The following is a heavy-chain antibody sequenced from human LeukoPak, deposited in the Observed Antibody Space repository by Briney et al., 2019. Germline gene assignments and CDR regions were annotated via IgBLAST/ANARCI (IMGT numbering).Heavy chain of an antibody. CDR3: ARDRGSYFSDAFDI. CDR1: GYTFSGYY. V-gene: IGHV1-2*02. D-gene: IGHD1-26*01. CDR2: INPNSGDT. Sequence: ASVKVSCKASGYTFSGYYMHWVRQAPGQGLEWMGWINPNSGDTSYAQKFQGRVTMARETSISTVYMELSRLRSDDTAVYYCARDRGSYFSDAFDIWGQGTMVTVSS. J-gene: IGHJ3*02.